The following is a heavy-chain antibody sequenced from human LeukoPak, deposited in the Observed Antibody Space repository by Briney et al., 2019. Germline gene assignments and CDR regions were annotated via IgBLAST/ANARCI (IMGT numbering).Heavy chain of an antibody. Sequence: ASVKVSCKASGYTFTIYAMNWVRQAPGQGLEWMGWINTNTGNPTYAQGFTGRFVFSLDTSVSTAYLQISSLKAEDTAVYYCARGAGPRIRFLERKDWFDPWGQGTLVTVSS. V-gene: IGHV7-4-1*02. CDR1: GYTFTIYA. CDR3: ARGAGPRIRFLERKDWFDP. D-gene: IGHD3-3*01. CDR2: INTNTGNP. J-gene: IGHJ5*02.